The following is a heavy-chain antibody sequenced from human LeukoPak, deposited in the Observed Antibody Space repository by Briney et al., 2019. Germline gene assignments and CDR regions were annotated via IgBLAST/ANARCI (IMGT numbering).Heavy chain of an antibody. CDR2: MNPNSGNT. V-gene: IGHV1-8*01. CDR1: GYTFTSYD. D-gene: IGHD3-10*01. Sequence: ASVKVSCKASGYTFTSYDINWVRQATGQGLEWMGWMNPNSGNTGYAQKFQGRVTMTRNTSISTAYMELSSLRSEDTAVYYCARGSILWFGESYYGMDVWGQGTTVTVSS. CDR3: ARGSILWFGESYYGMDV. J-gene: IGHJ6*02.